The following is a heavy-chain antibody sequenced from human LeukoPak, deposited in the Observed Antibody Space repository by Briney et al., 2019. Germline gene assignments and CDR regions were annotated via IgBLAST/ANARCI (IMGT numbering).Heavy chain of an antibody. CDR1: GFTVSSNY. CDR2: IKQDGSEK. CDR3: ARALRFGP. J-gene: IGHJ5*02. Sequence: GGSLRLSCAASGFTVSSNYMSWVRQAPGKGLEWVANIKQDGSEKYYVDSVKGRFTISRDNAKNSLYLQMNSLRAEDTAVYYCARALRFGPWGQGTLVTVSS. V-gene: IGHV3-7*04.